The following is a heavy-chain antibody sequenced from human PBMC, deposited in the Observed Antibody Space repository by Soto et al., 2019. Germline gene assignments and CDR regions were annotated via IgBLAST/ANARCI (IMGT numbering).Heavy chain of an antibody. CDR3: ASEGGGSNIAAVLLDP. CDR1: GYFFNDYH. D-gene: IGHD3-3*02. Sequence: GASVKVSCKTSGYFFNDYHMHWVRKAPGQGLEWMGWINPKNGDTNYAQKFQDRVTMTRDTAISTVYIELSRLTSDDTAVYYCASEGGGSNIAAVLLDPWGQGSLGTISS. V-gene: IGHV1-2*02. J-gene: IGHJ5*02. CDR2: INPKNGDT.